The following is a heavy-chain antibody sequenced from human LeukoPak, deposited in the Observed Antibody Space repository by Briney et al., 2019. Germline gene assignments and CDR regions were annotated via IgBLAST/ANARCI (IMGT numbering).Heavy chain of an antibody. CDR2: IIPIFGTA. CDR3: ASEVYCSSTSCYGIWAFDI. V-gene: IGHV1-69*01. Sequence: ASVKVSSKASGGTFSSYAINWVRQAPGQGLECMGGIIPIFGTANYAQKFQGRVTITADESTSTAHMELSSLRSEDTAVYYCASEVYCSSTSCYGIWAFDIWGQGTMVTVSS. CDR1: GGTFSSYA. J-gene: IGHJ3*02. D-gene: IGHD2-2*01.